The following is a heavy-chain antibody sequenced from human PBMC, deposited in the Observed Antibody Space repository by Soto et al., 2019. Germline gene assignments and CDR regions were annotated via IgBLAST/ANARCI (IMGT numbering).Heavy chain of an antibody. D-gene: IGHD3-9*01. CDR1: GFNFDDYY. CDR2: ISSLNHYN. Sequence: QEQLVESGGGLVEPGGSLRLSCAASGFNFDDYYMSWIRQAPGKGLEYIAYISSLNHYNNYADSVKGRFTISIDKAKNSMELQMSSLRSDDTAVYYCTRLVSGRYFDSWGRGTLVTVSS. J-gene: IGHJ4*02. CDR3: TRLVSGRYFDS. V-gene: IGHV3-11*06.